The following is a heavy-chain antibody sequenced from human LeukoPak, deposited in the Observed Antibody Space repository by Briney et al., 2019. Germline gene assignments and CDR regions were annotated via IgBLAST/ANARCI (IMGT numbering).Heavy chain of an antibody. CDR2: IYYSGST. Sequence: SETLSLTCTVSGDSINGFSWSWIRQSPGKGLEWIGYIYYSGSTNYSPSLKSRVTMSVDTSKNQFSLKLSSVTAADTAVYYCARDKTSSSWYQDASWWFDPWGQGTLVTVSS. V-gene: IGHV4-59*12. CDR3: ARDKTSSSWYQDASWWFDP. CDR1: GDSINGFS. J-gene: IGHJ5*02. D-gene: IGHD6-13*01.